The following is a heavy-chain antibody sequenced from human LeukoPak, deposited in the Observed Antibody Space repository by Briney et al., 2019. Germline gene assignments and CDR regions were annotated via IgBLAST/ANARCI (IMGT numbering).Heavy chain of an antibody. J-gene: IGHJ4*02. V-gene: IGHV4-34*01. Sequence: KSSETLSLTCAVYGGSFSGYYWGWIRQPPGKGLEWIGEINHNGSTNYNPPLKSRVTISVDTSKNQFSLKLSSVTAADTAVYYCARGQLTDYWGQGTLVTVSS. CDR1: GGSFSGYY. CDR2: INHNGST. D-gene: IGHD2-2*01. CDR3: ARGQLTDY.